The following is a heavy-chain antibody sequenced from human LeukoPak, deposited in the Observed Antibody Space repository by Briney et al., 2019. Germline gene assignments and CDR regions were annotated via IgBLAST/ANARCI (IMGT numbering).Heavy chain of an antibody. D-gene: IGHD6-13*01. J-gene: IGHJ3*02. CDR2: IYYSGST. CDR1: GGSISSSSYY. CDR3: ARHGRGIAAAGPYDAFDI. V-gene: IGHV4-39*01. Sequence: PSESLSLTCTVSGGSISSSSYYWGWIRQPPGKGLEWIGIIYYSGSTYYNPSLKSRVTISVDTSKNQFSLKLSSVTAADTAVYYCARHGRGIAAAGPYDAFDIWGQGTMVTVSS.